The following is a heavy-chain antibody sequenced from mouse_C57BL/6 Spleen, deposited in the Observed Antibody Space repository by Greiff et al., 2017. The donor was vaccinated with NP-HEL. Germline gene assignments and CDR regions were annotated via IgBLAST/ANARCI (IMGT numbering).Heavy chain of an antibody. CDR2: ISSGGSYT. D-gene: IGHD3-1*01. CDR3: ARPRDPWYFDV. Sequence: EVQLQQSGGDLVKPGGSLKLSCAASGFTFSSYGMSWVRQTPDKRLEWVATISSGGSYTYYPDSVKGRFTISRDNAKNTLYLQMSSLKSEDTAMYYCARPRDPWYFDVWGTGTTVTVSS. CDR1: GFTFSSYG. V-gene: IGHV5-6*01. J-gene: IGHJ1*03.